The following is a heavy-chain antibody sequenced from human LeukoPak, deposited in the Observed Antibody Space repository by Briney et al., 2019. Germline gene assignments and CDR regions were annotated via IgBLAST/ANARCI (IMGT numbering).Heavy chain of an antibody. CDR1: GGTFSSYA. Sequence: ASVKVSCKASGGTFSSYAISWVRQAPGQGLEWMGGIIPIFGTANYAQKFQGRVTITADESTSTAYMELSSLRSEDTAVYYCAREVGGDHSGSYYLSYYYGMDVWGQGTTVTVSS. J-gene: IGHJ6*02. CDR2: IIPIFGTA. D-gene: IGHD3-10*01. CDR3: AREVGGDHSGSYYLSYYYGMDV. V-gene: IGHV1-69*13.